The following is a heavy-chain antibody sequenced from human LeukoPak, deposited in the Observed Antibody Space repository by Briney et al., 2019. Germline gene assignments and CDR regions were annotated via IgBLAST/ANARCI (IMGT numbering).Heavy chain of an antibody. J-gene: IGHJ5*02. Sequence: SETLSLTCAVYGGSFSGYYWSWIRQPPGKGLEWIGEINHSGSTNYNPSLKSQVTISVDTSKNQFSLKLSSVTAADTAVYYCATCRDEFGDYGFTSWGQGTLVTVSS. V-gene: IGHV4-34*01. D-gene: IGHD4-17*01. CDR3: ATCRDEFGDYGFTS. CDR2: INHSGST. CDR1: GGSFSGYY.